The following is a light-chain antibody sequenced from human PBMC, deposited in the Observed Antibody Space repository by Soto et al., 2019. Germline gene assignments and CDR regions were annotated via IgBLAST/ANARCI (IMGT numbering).Light chain of an antibody. J-gene: IGKJ1*01. CDR3: LHCYEWPRWT. CDR2: GAS. CDR1: QSVSNN. V-gene: IGKV3-15*01. Sequence: EIVMTQSPATLSVSPGERATLSCRASQSVSNNLAWYQQQPGQAPRLLIYGASTTATGIPARFSGSGTGTEFTLTISSLQSEDFAVYYCLHCYEWPRWTFGQGTKV.